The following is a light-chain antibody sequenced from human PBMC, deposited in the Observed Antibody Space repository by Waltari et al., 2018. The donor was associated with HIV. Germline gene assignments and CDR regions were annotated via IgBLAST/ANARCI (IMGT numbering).Light chain of an antibody. J-gene: IGLJ2*01. CDR1: DSDIGASEY. V-gene: IGLV2-14*01. CDR2: EVK. CDR3: ASFSRGLTLVV. Sequence: QSALTQPASVSGYPGQSITISCTGSDSDIGASEYVSWYPKYPDRAPRLLIYEVKKRPSGVSSRFSGSKSANTASLTISGLQLEDEAEFYCASFSRGLTLVVFGGGTHVTVL.